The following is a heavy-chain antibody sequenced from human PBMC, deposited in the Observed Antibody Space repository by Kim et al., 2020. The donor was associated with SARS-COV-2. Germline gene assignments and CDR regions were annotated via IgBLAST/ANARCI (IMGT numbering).Heavy chain of an antibody. J-gene: IGHJ5*02. CDR3: ARLRPWGEWELLSYWFDP. CDR1: GYSFTSYW. V-gene: IGHV5-51*01. D-gene: IGHD1-26*01. CDR2: IYPGDSDT. Sequence: GESLKISCKGSGYSFTSYWIGWVRQMPGKGLEWMGIIYPGDSDTRYSPSFQGQVTISADKSISTAYLQWSSLKASDTAMYYCARLRPWGEWELLSYWFDPWGQGTLVTVSS.